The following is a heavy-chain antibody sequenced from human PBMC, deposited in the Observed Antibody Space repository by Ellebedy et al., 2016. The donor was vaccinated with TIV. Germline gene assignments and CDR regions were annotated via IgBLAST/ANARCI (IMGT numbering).Heavy chain of an antibody. V-gene: IGHV4-34*01. J-gene: IGHJ4*02. CDR1: GGSFSGYY. CDR2: INHSGST. Sequence: SETLSLXXAVYGGSFSGYYWSWIRQPPGKGLEWIGEINHSGSTNYNPSLKSRVTISVETSKSQFSLQLRSVTAADTAVYYCARAPDSWGQGTLVTVSS. CDR3: ARAPDS.